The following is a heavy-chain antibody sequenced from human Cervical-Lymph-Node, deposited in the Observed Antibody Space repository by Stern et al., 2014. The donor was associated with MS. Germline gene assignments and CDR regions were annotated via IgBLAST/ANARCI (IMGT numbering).Heavy chain of an antibody. CDR2: INAGNGNT. V-gene: IGHV1-3*01. J-gene: IGHJ2*01. D-gene: IGHD6-13*01. CDR1: GYTFTSYA. CDR3: ARDRVAAAGSRWYFDL. Sequence: QVQLMQSGAEVKKPGASVKVSCKASGYTFTSYAMHWVRQAPGQRLEWMGWINAGNGNTKYSQKFQGRVTITRDTSASTAYMELSSLRSEDTAVYYCARDRVAAAGSRWYFDLWGRGTLVTVSS.